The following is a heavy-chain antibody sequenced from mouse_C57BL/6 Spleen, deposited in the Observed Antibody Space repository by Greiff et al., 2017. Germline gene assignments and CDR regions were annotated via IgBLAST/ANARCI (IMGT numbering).Heavy chain of an antibody. V-gene: IGHV3-6*01. CDR2: ISYDGSN. CDR3: ARRYYGSGFDY. Sequence: EVKLVESGPGLVKPSQSLSLTCSVTGYSITSGYYWNWIRQFPGNKLEWLGYISYDGSNNYNPALKNRSTITRETPKNQCFLKLNSVTTEDTATYYCARRYYGSGFDYWGQGTTLTVSS. CDR1: GYSITSGYY. D-gene: IGHD1-1*01. J-gene: IGHJ2*01.